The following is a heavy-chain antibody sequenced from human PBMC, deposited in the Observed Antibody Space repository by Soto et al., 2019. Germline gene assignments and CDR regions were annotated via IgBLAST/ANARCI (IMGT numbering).Heavy chain of an antibody. CDR2: IGYTGTI. CDR3: ASHVHNHGYEYYFDS. J-gene: IGHJ4*02. V-gene: IGHV4-39*01. CDR1: GGSISSNSYY. D-gene: IGHD3-3*01. Sequence: QLQLQESGPGLVKPSETLSLTFTASGGSISSNSYYWGWIRQSPGKGLEWIGSIGYTGTIYYNPSLQSPVTMSVDTSENQISLRLSSMTAADTSVYYCASHVHNHGYEYYFDSWSQGTLVTVYS.